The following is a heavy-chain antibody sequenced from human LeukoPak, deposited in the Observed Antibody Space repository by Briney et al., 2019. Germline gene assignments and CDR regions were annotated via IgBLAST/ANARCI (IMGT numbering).Heavy chain of an antibody. CDR1: GFTFSSYG. V-gene: IGHV3-48*02. Sequence: GGSLRVSCAASGFTFSSYGMSWVRQAPGKGLEWVSYIRSSSSTMYYADSVKGRFTISRDNAKSSLYLKMSSLRDEDTAVYYCARARGYNHDPQDYYYHYWGQGTLVTVSS. CDR3: ARARGYNHDPQDYYYHY. J-gene: IGHJ4*02. CDR2: IRSSSSTM. D-gene: IGHD5-18*01.